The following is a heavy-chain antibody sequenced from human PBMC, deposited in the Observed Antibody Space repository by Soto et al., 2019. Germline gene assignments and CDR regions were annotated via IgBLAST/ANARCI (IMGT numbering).Heavy chain of an antibody. CDR2: TYYRSKWYN. V-gene: IGHV6-1*01. D-gene: IGHD3-3*01. CDR1: GDSVSSNSAA. J-gene: IGHJ6*02. CDR3: ARVYYDFWSGYEDYYGMDV. Sequence: SQTLSLTCAISGDSVSSNSAAWNWIRQSPSRGLEWLGRTYYRSKWYNDYAVSVKSRITINPDTSKNQFSLQLNSVTPEDTAVYYCARVYYDFWSGYEDYYGMDVWGQGTTVTVSS.